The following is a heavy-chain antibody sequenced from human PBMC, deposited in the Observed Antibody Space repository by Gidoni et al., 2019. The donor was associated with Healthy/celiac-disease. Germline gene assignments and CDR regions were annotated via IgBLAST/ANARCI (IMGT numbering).Heavy chain of an antibody. CDR1: GGTFSSYA. D-gene: IGHD6-13*01. J-gene: IGHJ6*02. Sequence: QVQLVQSGAEVKKPGSSVKVSCKASGGTFSSYAISWVRQAPGPGLEWMGGIIPIFGTANYAQKFQGRVTITADESTSTAYMELSSLRSEDTAVYYCAKGEAAGEGYYYYGMDVWGQGTTVTVSS. V-gene: IGHV1-69*01. CDR2: IIPIFGTA. CDR3: AKGEAAGEGYYYYGMDV.